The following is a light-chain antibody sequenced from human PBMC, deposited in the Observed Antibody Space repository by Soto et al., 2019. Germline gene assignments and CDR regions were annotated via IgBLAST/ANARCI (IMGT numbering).Light chain of an antibody. V-gene: IGLV2-8*01. CDR1: SSDVGPYNF. CDR3: SSYAGSNSYV. Sequence: QSALTQPPSASGSPGQSVTISCTGTSSDVGPYNFVSWYQQHPGKAPKLMIYEVSKRPSGVPDRFSGSKSGNTASLTVSGLRAEDEADYFCSSYAGSNSYVFGSGTKLTVL. CDR2: EVS. J-gene: IGLJ1*01.